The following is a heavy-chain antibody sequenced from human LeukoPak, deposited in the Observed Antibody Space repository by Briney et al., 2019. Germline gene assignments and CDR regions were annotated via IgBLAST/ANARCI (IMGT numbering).Heavy chain of an antibody. CDR3: ARFGYYDYVWGRTNYFDD. Sequence: GESLKISCKGSEYSFTSYWSGWVPQIPGKGLEWMGIIYPGDSESRYSPSFQGQVTIPAEESISTAYLKWSSLKASDTAMYYCARFGYYDYVWGRTNYFDDWGQGTLVTVSS. CDR2: IYPGDSES. J-gene: IGHJ4*02. V-gene: IGHV5-51*01. D-gene: IGHD3-16*01. CDR1: EYSFTSYW.